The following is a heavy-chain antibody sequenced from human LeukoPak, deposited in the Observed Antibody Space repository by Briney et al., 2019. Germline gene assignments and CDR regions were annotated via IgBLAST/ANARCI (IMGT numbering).Heavy chain of an antibody. Sequence: GGSLRLSCAASGFTFTSYEMNWVRQAPGKGLEWVSYISSSGSTIYYADSVKGRFTISRDNAKNSLYLQMSSLRAEDTAVYYCARGVYDSSDYYYPWGQGTLVTVSS. CDR3: ARGVYDSSDYYYP. D-gene: IGHD3-22*01. CDR2: ISSSGSTI. CDR1: GFTFTSYE. J-gene: IGHJ5*02. V-gene: IGHV3-48*03.